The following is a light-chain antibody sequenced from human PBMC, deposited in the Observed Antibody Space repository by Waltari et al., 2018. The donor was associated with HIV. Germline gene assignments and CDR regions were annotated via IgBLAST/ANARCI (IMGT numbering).Light chain of an antibody. Sequence: QLVLTQSPSASASLGASVKLTCTLSSGHSSYAIAWHQQQPAKGPRYLMKLNSDGSHSKGDGIPDRFSGSSSGAERYLTISSLQSEDEADYYCQTWSVFGGGTKLTVL. V-gene: IGLV4-69*01. CDR1: SGHSSYA. CDR3: QTWSV. CDR2: LNSDGSH. J-gene: IGLJ3*02.